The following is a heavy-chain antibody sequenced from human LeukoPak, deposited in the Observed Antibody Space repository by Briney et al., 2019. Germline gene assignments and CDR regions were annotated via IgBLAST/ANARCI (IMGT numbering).Heavy chain of an antibody. Sequence: PGGSLRLSCAASGFTFSSYRMNWVRQALGKGLEWVSSISSSSSYIYYADSVKGRFTISRDNAKNSLYLQMNSLRAEDTAVYYCARTYIVSTIRAFDIWGQGTMVTVSS. CDR1: GFTFSSYR. CDR2: ISSSSSYI. D-gene: IGHD5/OR15-5a*01. CDR3: ARTYIVSTIRAFDI. V-gene: IGHV3-21*01. J-gene: IGHJ3*02.